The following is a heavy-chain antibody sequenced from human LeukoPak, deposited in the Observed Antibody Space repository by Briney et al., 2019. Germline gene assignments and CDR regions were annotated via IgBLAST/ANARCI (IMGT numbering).Heavy chain of an antibody. CDR3: ARDIRPRVESFDY. V-gene: IGHV1-2*02. CDR2: INPNTGGT. D-gene: IGHD3-3*01. CDR1: AYTFTDYH. J-gene: IGHJ4*02. Sequence: ASVKVSCKTSAYTFTDYHIHWVRQAPGQGLEWMGWINPNTGGTNYAQKFQGRVAMTRDTSISTAYMELSRLRSDDTAVYYCARDIRPRVESFDYWGQGTLVSVSS.